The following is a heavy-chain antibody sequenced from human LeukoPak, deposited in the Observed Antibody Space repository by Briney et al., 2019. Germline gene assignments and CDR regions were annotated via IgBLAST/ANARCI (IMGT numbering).Heavy chain of an antibody. V-gene: IGHV4-39*01. CDR3: ARITFGGVIVT. CDR1: GGSIITSDYY. Sequence: PSETLSLTCTVSGGSIITSDYYWGWIRQPPGKGLEWLGSIFYSGSTYSNPSLKSRVTISVDTSKKHFSLKLSSVTAADTAVYYCARITFGGVIVTWGQGTLVTVSS. J-gene: IGHJ5*02. CDR2: IFYSGST. D-gene: IGHD3-16*02.